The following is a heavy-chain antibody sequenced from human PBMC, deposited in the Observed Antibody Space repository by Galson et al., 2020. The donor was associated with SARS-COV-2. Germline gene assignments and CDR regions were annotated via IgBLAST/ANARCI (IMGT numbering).Heavy chain of an antibody. CDR2: ISGSGGST. J-gene: IGHJ3*01. D-gene: IGHD2-2*01. CDR3: AKYMVVVPAAEGDDAVDF. V-gene: IGHV3-23*01. CDR1: GFTFSSYA. Sequence: GGSLKISCAASGFTFSSYAMRWVRQAPAKGLEWVSAISGSGGSTYYADSVTRRFTISSDNAKNTLYLQMNSLRAEDTAVYYCAKYMVVVPAAEGDDAVDFWGQGRIVTVA.